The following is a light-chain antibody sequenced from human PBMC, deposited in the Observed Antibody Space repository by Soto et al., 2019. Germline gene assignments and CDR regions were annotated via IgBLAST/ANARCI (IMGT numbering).Light chain of an antibody. CDR1: SSDVGAY. Sequence: QSALTQPASVSGSPGQSITISCTGSSSDVGAYVSWYQQHPGKAPRLMIYEVTNRPSGVSNRFSGSKSGNTASLTISGLRAEDEADYYCSSYTSGSTLVVFGGGTKLTVL. CDR3: SSYTSGSTLVV. V-gene: IGLV2-14*01. CDR2: EVT. J-gene: IGLJ2*01.